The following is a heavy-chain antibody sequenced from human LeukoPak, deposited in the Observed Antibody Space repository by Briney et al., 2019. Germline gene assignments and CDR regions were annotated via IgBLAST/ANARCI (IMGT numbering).Heavy chain of an antibody. CDR3: AKFRGWLSYMDV. CDR2: ISSNGDNT. V-gene: IGHV3-64*01. Sequence: GGSLRLSCAASGFTFSSYAMHWVRQAPGKGLEYVSAISSNGDNTYYANSVKGRFTISRDNSKNTLFLQMGSLRGEDMAVYYCAKFRGWLSYMDVWGKGTTVTVSS. J-gene: IGHJ6*03. CDR1: GFTFSSYA. D-gene: IGHD6-19*01.